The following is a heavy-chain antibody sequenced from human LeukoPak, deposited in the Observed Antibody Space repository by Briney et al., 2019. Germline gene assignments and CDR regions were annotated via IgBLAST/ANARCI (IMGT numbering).Heavy chain of an antibody. CDR3: ARDIDSSGYYCIDY. CDR1: GFTFSSYS. Sequence: GGSLRLSCAASGFTFSSYSMNWVRQAPGKGLEWVSSISSSSSYIYYAGSVKGRFTISRDNAKNSLYLQMNSLRAEDTAVYYCARDIDSSGYYCIDYWGQGTLVTVSS. J-gene: IGHJ4*02. D-gene: IGHD3-22*01. CDR2: ISSSSSYI. V-gene: IGHV3-21*01.